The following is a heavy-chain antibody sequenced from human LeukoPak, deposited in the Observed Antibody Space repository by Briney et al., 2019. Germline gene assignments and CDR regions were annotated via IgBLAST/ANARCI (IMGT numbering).Heavy chain of an antibody. Sequence: GGSLRLSCAASGFTFSSYNMNWVRQAPGKGLEWVSSSSSRNYIYYADSVKGRFTISRDNAKNSLFLQMSSLRAEDTAVYYCAREVISSSAFDYYYNYAMDVWGQGTTVTVSS. CDR1: GFTFSSYN. D-gene: IGHD6-6*01. V-gene: IGHV3-21*01. CDR3: AREVISSSAFDYYYNYAMDV. CDR2: SSSRNYI. J-gene: IGHJ6*02.